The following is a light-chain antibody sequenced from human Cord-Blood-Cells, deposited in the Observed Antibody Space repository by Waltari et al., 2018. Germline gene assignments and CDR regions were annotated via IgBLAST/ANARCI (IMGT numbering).Light chain of an antibody. CDR1: QSISSY. CDR2: AAS. J-gene: IGKJ4*01. V-gene: IGKV1-39*01. Sequence: DIQMTQSPSSLSASVGDRVTITCRASQSISSYLNWYQQKPGKAPKLLIYAASSLQSGVPSRFSGSGSGTDFTLTINSLQPEDFATYYCQQSYSTPPGTFGGGTKVEIK. CDR3: QQSYSTPPGT.